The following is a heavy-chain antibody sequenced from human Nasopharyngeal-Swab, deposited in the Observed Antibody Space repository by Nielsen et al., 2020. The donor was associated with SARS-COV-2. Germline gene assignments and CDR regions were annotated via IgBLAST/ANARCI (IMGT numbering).Heavy chain of an antibody. D-gene: IGHD2-15*01. CDR3: AREALLGYCSGGSCCRTWFDP. J-gene: IGHJ5*02. Sequence: WIRQPPGKGLEWIGEINHSGSTNYNPSLKRRVTISVDTSKNQFSLKLSSVTAADTAVYYCAREALLGYCSGGSCCRTWFDPWGQGTLVTVSS. CDR2: INHSGST. V-gene: IGHV4-34*01.